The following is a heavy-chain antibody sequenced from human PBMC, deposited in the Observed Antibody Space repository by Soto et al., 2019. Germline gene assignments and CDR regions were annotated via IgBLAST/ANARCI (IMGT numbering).Heavy chain of an antibody. CDR2: ISSSSSYI. D-gene: IGHD7-27*01. J-gene: IGHJ6*03. V-gene: IGHV3-21*01. Sequence: GGSLRLSCAASGFTFSSYSMNWVRQAPGKGLEWVSSISSSSSYIYYADSVKGRFTISRDNAKNSLYLQMNSLRAEDTAVYYCARDLGRDYYYYYMDVWGKGITVTVSS. CDR1: GFTFSSYS. CDR3: ARDLGRDYYYYYMDV.